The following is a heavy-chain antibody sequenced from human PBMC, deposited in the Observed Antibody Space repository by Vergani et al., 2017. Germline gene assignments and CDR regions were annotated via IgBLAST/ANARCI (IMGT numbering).Heavy chain of an antibody. J-gene: IGHJ6*02. D-gene: IGHD3-10*01. CDR1: GFTFINAW. Sequence: EVQLVESGGGLVKPGGSLRLSCAASGFTFINAWMTWVRQAPGKGLEWVGRIKSKTDGGTTYYAAPVKGKFTISRDDSKNTLYLQMNSLRAEDTAVYYCLTLVRGVKPSDYYYYGMDVWGQGTTVTVSS. CDR2: IKSKTDGGTT. CDR3: LTLVRGVKPSDYYYYGMDV. V-gene: IGHV3-15*01.